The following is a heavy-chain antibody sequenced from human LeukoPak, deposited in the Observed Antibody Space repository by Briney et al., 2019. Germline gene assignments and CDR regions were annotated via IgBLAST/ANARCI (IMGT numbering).Heavy chain of an antibody. Sequence: PRGSLRLSCAASGFTFSGYSMNWVRQAPGKGLEWVSYISSSSNKIYYADSVKGRFITSRDNAKNSLYLQMNSLRDEDTAVYYCARSDLRFLELLDYWGQGTLVTVSS. CDR2: ISSSSNKI. V-gene: IGHV3-48*02. CDR1: GFTFSGYS. J-gene: IGHJ4*02. CDR3: ARSDLRFLELLDY. D-gene: IGHD3-3*01.